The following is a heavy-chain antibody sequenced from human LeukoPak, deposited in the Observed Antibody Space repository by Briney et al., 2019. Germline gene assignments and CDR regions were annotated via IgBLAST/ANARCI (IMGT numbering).Heavy chain of an antibody. CDR1: GDSISNHHYY. D-gene: IGHD1-26*01. CDR2: IFYTGST. CDR3: ARHGKLKNWFDP. Sequence: SETLSLTCTVSGDSISNHHYYWGWIRQSPGKGLEWIGSIFYTGSTYYNPSPRSRVTISADTPRNQFSLKLSSVTAADTAVYYCARHGKLKNWFDPWGQGTLVTVSS. J-gene: IGHJ5*02. V-gene: IGHV4-39*01.